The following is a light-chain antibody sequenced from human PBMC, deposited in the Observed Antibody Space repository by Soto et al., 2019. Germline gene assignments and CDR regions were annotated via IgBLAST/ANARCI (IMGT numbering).Light chain of an antibody. J-gene: IGLJ3*02. CDR1: GSDVGGYKY. CDR2: DVS. Sequence: QSALTQPRSVSESPGQSVTISCSGTGSDVGGYKYVSWYQQHPGEAPKLMIYDVSKRPSGVPDRFSGSKSGSTASLTISGLQAEDEADYYCCSYAGRSTWVFGGGTKLTVL. CDR3: CSYAGRSTWV. V-gene: IGLV2-11*01.